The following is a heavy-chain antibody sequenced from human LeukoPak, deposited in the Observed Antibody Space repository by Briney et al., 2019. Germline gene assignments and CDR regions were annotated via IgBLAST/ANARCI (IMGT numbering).Heavy chain of an antibody. Sequence: ASVKVSCKASGYTFTGYYMHWVRQAPGQGLEWMGWINPNSGGTNYAQKFQGWVTMTRDTSISTAYMELRSLRSDDAAVYYCARDLSAPHYDILTGYPSDGMDVWGQGTTVTVSS. D-gene: IGHD3-9*01. J-gene: IGHJ6*02. V-gene: IGHV1-2*04. CDR3: ARDLSAPHYDILTGYPSDGMDV. CDR1: GYTFTGYY. CDR2: INPNSGGT.